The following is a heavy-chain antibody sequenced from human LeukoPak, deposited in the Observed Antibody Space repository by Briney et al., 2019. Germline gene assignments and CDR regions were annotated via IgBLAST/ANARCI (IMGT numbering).Heavy chain of an antibody. J-gene: IGHJ4*02. CDR1: GCIFTSYW. CDR3: ARGDFGLRVTYFDY. D-gene: IGHD2-21*02. Sequence: GGSLQISCKGSGCIFTSYWIGWVRQLPGKGLEGMGIIYPGDSDTRYSPSFQGQVTISADKSISTAYLQWSSLKASDTAMYYCARGDFGLRVTYFDYWGQGTLVTVSS. V-gene: IGHV5-51*01. CDR2: IYPGDSDT.